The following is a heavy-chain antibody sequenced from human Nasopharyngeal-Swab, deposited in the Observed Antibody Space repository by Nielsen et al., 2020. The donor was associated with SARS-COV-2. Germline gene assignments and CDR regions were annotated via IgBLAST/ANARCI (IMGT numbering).Heavy chain of an antibody. J-gene: IGHJ6*02. D-gene: IGHD3-3*01. V-gene: IGHV4-59*01. CDR2: IYYSGST. CDR1: GGSISSYY. Sequence: SETLSLTCTVSGGSISSYYWSWIRQPPGKGLEWIGYIYYSGSTNYNPSLKSRVTISVDTSKNQFSLKLSSVTAADTAVYYCAGHSAYVSRSPSYYYGMDVWGQGTTVTVSS. CDR3: AGHSAYVSRSPSYYYGMDV.